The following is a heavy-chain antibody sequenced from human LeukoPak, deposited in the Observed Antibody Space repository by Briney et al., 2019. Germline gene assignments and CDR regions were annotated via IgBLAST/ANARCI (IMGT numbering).Heavy chain of an antibody. J-gene: IGHJ4*02. CDR2: IYYSGST. V-gene: IGHV4-59*11. D-gene: IGHD5-24*01. Sequence: SETLSLTCTVSGGSMTSHYWSWIRQPPGKGLEWIGYIYYSGSTNYNPSLKSRVTMSVDTSKNQFSLKLSSVTAADTAVYYCARDGGDPYNAADYWGQGTLVTVSS. CDR3: ARDGGDPYNAADY. CDR1: GGSMTSHY.